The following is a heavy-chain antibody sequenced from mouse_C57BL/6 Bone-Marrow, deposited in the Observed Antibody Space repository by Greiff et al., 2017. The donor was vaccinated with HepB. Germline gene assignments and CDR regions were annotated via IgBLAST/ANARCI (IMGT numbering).Heavy chain of an antibody. V-gene: IGHV2-5*01. CDR3: ANHYYGSSYGYFDV. J-gene: IGHJ1*03. CDR2: IWRGGST. Sequence: VQLVESGPGLVQPSQSLSITCTVSGFSLTSYGVHWVRQSPGKGLEWLGVIWRGGSTDYNAAFMSRLSITKDNSKSQVFFKMNSLQADDTAIYYCANHYYGSSYGYFDVWGTGTTVTVSS. CDR1: GFSLTSYG. D-gene: IGHD1-1*01.